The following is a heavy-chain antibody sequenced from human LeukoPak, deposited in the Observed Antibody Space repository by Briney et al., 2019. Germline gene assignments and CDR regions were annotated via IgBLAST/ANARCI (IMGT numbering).Heavy chain of an antibody. CDR1: GGTFSSYG. V-gene: IGHV1-69*05. J-gene: IGHJ4*02. CDR2: IIPISGRA. CDR3: ARDVYDSSGYYYAWYYFDY. D-gene: IGHD3-22*01. Sequence: SVRVSCKASGGTFSSYGITWVRQAPGQGLEWMGGIIPISGRANYAQNFQGRVTITTDESTSTAYMELSSLRFEDTAVYYCARDVYDSSGYYYAWYYFDYWGQETLVTVSS.